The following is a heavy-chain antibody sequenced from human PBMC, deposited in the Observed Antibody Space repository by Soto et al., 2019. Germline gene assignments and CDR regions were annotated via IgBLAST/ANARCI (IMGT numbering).Heavy chain of an antibody. CDR2: INAGNGNT. V-gene: IGHV1-3*01. CDR1: GYTFTNYG. D-gene: IGHD6-19*01. J-gene: IGHJ6*03. Sequence: ASVKVSCKASGYTFTNYGISWVRQAPGQRLEWMGWINAGNGNTKYSQKFQGRVTITRDTSASTAYMELSSLRSEGTAVYYCARDQVAGSPSYYYYYYMDVWGKGTTVTVSS. CDR3: ARDQVAGSPSYYYYYYMDV.